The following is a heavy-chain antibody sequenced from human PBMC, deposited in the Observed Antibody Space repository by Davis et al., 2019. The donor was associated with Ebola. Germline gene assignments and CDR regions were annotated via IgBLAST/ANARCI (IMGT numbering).Heavy chain of an antibody. D-gene: IGHD6-19*01. J-gene: IGHJ4*02. CDR2: ISSTGNTI. CDR3: AKLEDSGWTHDY. CDR1: GFTFSSYE. Sequence: PGGSLRLSCVASGFTFSSYEMNWVRQAPGKGLEWVSFISSTGNTIYYADSVKGRFTLSRDNAKNSVYLQMNSLRAEDTAVYYCAKLEDSGWTHDYWGQGTLVTVSS. V-gene: IGHV3-48*03.